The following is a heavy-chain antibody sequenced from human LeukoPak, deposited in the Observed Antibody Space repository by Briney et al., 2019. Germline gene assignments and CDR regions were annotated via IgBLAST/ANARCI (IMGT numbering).Heavy chain of an antibody. CDR2: ISYDGRNK. J-gene: IGHJ4*02. Sequence: GGSLRLSCAASGFTFSSYAMHWVRQAPGKGLEWVAVISYDGRNKYYADSVKGRFTISRDNSKNTLYLQMNSLRAEDTAVYYCARDPALGYCSGGSCYSGYYFDYWGQGTLVTVSS. CDR1: GFTFSSYA. V-gene: IGHV3-30*04. D-gene: IGHD2-15*01. CDR3: ARDPALGYCSGGSCYSGYYFDY.